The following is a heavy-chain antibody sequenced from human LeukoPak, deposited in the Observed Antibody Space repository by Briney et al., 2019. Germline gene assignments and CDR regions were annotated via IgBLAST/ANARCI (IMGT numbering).Heavy chain of an antibody. V-gene: IGHV4-59*12. D-gene: IGHD4-11*01. CDR3: ARGAYTVTQHYYYYYMDV. CDR1: GGSITSYY. Sequence: PSETLSLTCTVSGGSITSYYWSWIRQPPGKGLEWIGYIYYSGNTNYNPSLKSRVTISVDTSKNQFSLKLSSVTAADTAVYYCARGAYTVTQHYYYYYMDVWGKGTTVTVSS. CDR2: IYYSGNT. J-gene: IGHJ6*03.